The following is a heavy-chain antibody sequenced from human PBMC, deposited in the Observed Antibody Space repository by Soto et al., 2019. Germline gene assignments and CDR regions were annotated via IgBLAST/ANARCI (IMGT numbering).Heavy chain of an antibody. CDR1: GGSISTSGYF. D-gene: IGHD4-4*01. V-gene: IGHV4-39*01. Sequence: QLQLQESGPGLVTPSETLSLTCTVSGGSISTSGYFWGWIRQPPGKGLEWIGTIYYSGSTYYNPSLKSRVTISVDTSKNQFSLKLSSVTAADTAVYYCATSNWFDPWGQGTLVTVSS. CDR2: IYYSGST. CDR3: ATSNWFDP. J-gene: IGHJ5*02.